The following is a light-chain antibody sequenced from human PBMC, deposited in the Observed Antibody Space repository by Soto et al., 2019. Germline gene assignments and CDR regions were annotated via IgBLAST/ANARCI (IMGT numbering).Light chain of an antibody. CDR2: GAS. V-gene: IGKV3-20*01. CDR3: HQYDSWT. Sequence: EIVMTQSPATLSVSPGERATLSCRASQDVSSYLLWYQQKPGQAPRLLIYGASSRATGIPDRFSGSGSGTDFTLTISRLEPEDFAVYYCHQYDSWTFGQGTKVDIK. CDR1: QDVSSY. J-gene: IGKJ1*01.